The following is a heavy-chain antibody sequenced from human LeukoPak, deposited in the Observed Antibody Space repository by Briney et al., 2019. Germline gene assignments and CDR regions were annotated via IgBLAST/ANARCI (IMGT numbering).Heavy chain of an antibody. Sequence: GGSLRLSCAASGFTFSSYGMHWVRQVPGKGLEWVAVISYDGSNKYYADSVKGRFTISRDNSKNTLYLQMNSLRAEDTAVYYCAKEPYYYGSGSYFNWFDPWGQGTLVTVSS. V-gene: IGHV3-30*18. CDR2: ISYDGSNK. CDR3: AKEPYYYGSGSYFNWFDP. CDR1: GFTFSSYG. J-gene: IGHJ5*02. D-gene: IGHD3-10*01.